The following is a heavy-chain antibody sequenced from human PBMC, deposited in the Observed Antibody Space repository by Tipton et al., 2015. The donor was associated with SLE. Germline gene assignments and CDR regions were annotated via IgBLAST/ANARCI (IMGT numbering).Heavy chain of an antibody. CDR2: INPSGGAR. V-gene: IGHV1-46*01. Sequence: QLVQSGPEVKKPGASVKVSCKASGYTFTSYYMHWVRQAPGQGLEWMGIINPSGGARSYAQKFQGRVTMTRDTSTSTVYMELSSLRSEDTAVYYCARAQYSGSYYVKGYFDSWGQGTLVTVSS. CDR1: GYTFTSYY. CDR3: ARAQYSGSYYVKGYFDS. D-gene: IGHD1-26*01. J-gene: IGHJ4*02.